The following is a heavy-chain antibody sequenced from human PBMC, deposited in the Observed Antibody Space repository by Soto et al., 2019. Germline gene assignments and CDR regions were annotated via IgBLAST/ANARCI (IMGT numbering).Heavy chain of an antibody. Sequence: PSETWSLTCTVSGGSISSYYWSWIRQVPGKGLEWIGHIYVTGAVDYNPSLRDRITISQDTSERQFSLNLRLVTAADTAVYYCARLRIATNNYKWFDPWGQGTLVTVSS. CDR3: ARLRIATNNYKWFDP. J-gene: IGHJ5*02. D-gene: IGHD2-21*01. CDR1: GGSISSYY. CDR2: IYVTGAV. V-gene: IGHV4-59*06.